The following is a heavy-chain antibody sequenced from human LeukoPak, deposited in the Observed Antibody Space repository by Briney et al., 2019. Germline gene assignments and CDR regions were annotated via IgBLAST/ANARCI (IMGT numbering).Heavy chain of an antibody. D-gene: IGHD3-22*01. V-gene: IGHV3-53*01. Sequence: GGSLRLSCAASGFTVSSNYMSWVRKAPGKGLEWVSVIYSGGSTYYADSVKGRFTISRDNSKNTLYLQMNSLRAEDTAVYYCARIMIVVGAAAFDIWGQGTMVTVSS. CDR3: ARIMIVVGAAAFDI. CDR1: GFTVSSNY. CDR2: IYSGGST. J-gene: IGHJ3*02.